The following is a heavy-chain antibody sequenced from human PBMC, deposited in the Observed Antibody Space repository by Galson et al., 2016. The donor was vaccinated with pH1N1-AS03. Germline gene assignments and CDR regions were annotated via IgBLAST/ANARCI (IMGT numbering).Heavy chain of an antibody. CDR2: ISAYNGNT. Sequence: SVKVSCKASGYTFTSYGITWVRQAPGRGLEWMGWISAYNGNTKYAQKFPGRVTTTTDTSTSTAYMELRSLRSDDTAVYYCAKVGGEGYNWYFYGMDVWGQGTTVTVSS. V-gene: IGHV1-18*01. J-gene: IGHJ6*02. CDR1: GYTFTSYG. D-gene: IGHD5-24*01. CDR3: AKVGGEGYNWYFYGMDV.